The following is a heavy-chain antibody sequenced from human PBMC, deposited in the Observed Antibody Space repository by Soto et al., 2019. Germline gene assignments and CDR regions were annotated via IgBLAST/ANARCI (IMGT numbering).Heavy chain of an antibody. Sequence: QVQLQQSGPGLVKPSQTLSLTCTVSGGSISYEYYHWTWIRQSPGKGLEWIGYIHYSGSIIYNPSFKSRVTMSVDTSKNQFSLQLSSVTAADTAVYFCAREDDGGDRDYYGLDVWGQGNTVTVSS. CDR1: GGSISYEYYH. CDR2: IHYSGSI. CDR3: AREDDGGDRDYYGLDV. J-gene: IGHJ6*02. V-gene: IGHV4-30-4*08. D-gene: IGHD2-21*02.